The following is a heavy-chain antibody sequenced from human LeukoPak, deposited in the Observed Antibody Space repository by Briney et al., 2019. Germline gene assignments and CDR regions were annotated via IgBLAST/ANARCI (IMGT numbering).Heavy chain of an antibody. D-gene: IGHD3-10*01. Sequence: SVKVSCKASGGTFSSYAISWVRQAPGQGLEWMGRIIPIFGTANYAQKFQGRVTITTDESTSTAYMELSSLRSEDTAVYYCATALDLWFGELFYMDVWGKGTRSPSP. V-gene: IGHV1-69*05. CDR2: IIPIFGTA. J-gene: IGHJ6*03. CDR3: ATALDLWFGELFYMDV. CDR1: GGTFSSYA.